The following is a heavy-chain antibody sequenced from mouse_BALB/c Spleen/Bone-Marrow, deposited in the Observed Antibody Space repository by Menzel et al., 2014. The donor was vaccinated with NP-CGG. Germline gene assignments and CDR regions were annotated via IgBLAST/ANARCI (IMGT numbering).Heavy chain of an antibody. D-gene: IGHD2-14*01. CDR1: GYAFTNYF. CDR2: INPGSGGA. Sequence: VNLVESGAELVRPGTPVKVSCKASGYAFTNYFMEWVKQRPRQGLEWIGVINPGSGGANYNEKFKGKAILTADKSSSTAYMQLSSLTSDDSAVYFCIRELVRGFGYWGQGTLVTVSA. CDR3: IRELVRGFGY. V-gene: IGHV1-54*01. J-gene: IGHJ3*01.